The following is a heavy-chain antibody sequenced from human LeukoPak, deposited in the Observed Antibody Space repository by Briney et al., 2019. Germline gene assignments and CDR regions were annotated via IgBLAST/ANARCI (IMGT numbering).Heavy chain of an antibody. D-gene: IGHD6-13*01. V-gene: IGHV4-61*02. Sequence: SQTLSLTCTVSGGSISSGSYYWSWIRQPAGKGLEWIGRIYTSGSTNCNPSLKSRVTISVDTSKNQFSLKLSSVTAADTAVYYCARRHTRIAAAGWGVFDYWGQGTLVTVSS. CDR1: GGSISSGSYY. CDR2: IYTSGST. CDR3: ARRHTRIAAAGWGVFDY. J-gene: IGHJ4*02.